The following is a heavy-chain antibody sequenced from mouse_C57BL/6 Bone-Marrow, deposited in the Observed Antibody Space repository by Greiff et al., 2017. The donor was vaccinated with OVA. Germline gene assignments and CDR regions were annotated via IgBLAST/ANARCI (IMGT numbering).Heavy chain of an antibody. Sequence: VQLQQSGPELVKPGASVKISCKASGYAFSSSWMNWVKQRPGKGLEWIGRIYPGDGDTNYNGKFKGKATLTADKSSSTAYMQISSLTSEDSAVYVCARSYSNYVYAMDYWGQGTSVTVSS. CDR3: ARSYSNYVYAMDY. J-gene: IGHJ4*01. V-gene: IGHV1-82*01. CDR1: GYAFSSSW. D-gene: IGHD2-5*01. CDR2: IYPGDGDT.